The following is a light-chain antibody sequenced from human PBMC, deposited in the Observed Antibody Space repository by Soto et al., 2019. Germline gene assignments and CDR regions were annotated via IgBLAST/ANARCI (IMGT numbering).Light chain of an antibody. V-gene: IGKV3-20*01. CDR1: QSVSSSY. CDR3: QQYGSSPFT. CDR2: GAS. Sequence: EIVLTQSPGTLSLSRGEIATLSFRASQSVSSSYLACYQQKPGQDPRLLIYGASSRATGIPDRFSGSGSGTDFTLTISRLEPEGFAVYYCQQYGSSPFTFGQGTRLEIK. J-gene: IGKJ5*01.